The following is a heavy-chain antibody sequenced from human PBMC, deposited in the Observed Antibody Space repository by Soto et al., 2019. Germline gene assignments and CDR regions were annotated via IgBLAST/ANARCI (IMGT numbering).Heavy chain of an antibody. D-gene: IGHD2-21*01. CDR3: ARVCGGDCYFAFDI. CDR1: GFTFSSYW. Sequence: EVQLVESGGGLVQPGGSLRLSCAASGFTFSSYWMSWVRQAPGKGLEWVANIKQDGSEKYYADSVKGRFTISRDNAKNSLYLQMNSLRAEDTAVYYCARVCGGDCYFAFDIWGQGTMVTVSS. CDR2: IKQDGSEK. J-gene: IGHJ3*02. V-gene: IGHV3-7*01.